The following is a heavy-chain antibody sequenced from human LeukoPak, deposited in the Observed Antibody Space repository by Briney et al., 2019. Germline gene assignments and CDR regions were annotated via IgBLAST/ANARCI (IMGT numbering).Heavy chain of an antibody. CDR3: ARGAATFYDY. J-gene: IGHJ4*02. V-gene: IGHV3-48*04. CDR1: GFTFSSYS. Sequence: GGSLRLSCAASGFTFSSYSMNWVRQAPGKGLEWVSYISSSSSTMYYADSVKGRFTISRDNAKNSLYLQMNSLRAEDTAVYYCARGAATFYDYWGQGTLVTVSS. CDR2: ISSSSSTM. D-gene: IGHD6-25*01.